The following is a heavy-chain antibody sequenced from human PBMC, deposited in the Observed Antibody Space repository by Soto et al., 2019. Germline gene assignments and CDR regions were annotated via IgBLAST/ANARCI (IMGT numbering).Heavy chain of an antibody. Sequence: EVQLLESGGGLVQPGGSLRLSCAASGVPFSTYAMSWVRQAPGKGLEWVSTITAGGGTTYYADPVKGRFTISRDSSKNTLHQQMNSLRAEDTAIYYCATATFLYYYDSSCFCYFDYWGQGTLVTVSS. CDR2: ITAGGGTT. D-gene: IGHD3-22*01. CDR1: GVPFSTYA. CDR3: ATATFLYYYDSSCFCYFDY. V-gene: IGHV3-23*01. J-gene: IGHJ4*02.